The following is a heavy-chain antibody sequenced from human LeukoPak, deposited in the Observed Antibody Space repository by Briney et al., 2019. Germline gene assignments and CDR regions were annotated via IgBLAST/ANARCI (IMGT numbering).Heavy chain of an antibody. CDR3: AKSTPGPHCSGDTCPPTLTPFDS. J-gene: IGHJ4*02. V-gene: IGHV4-34*01. CDR2: INHSGST. CDR1: GGSFSGYY. D-gene: IGHD2-15*01. Sequence: SETLSLTCAVYGGSFSGYYWSWIRQPPGKGLEWIGEINHSGSTNYNPSLKSRVTISVDTSKNQFSLKLSSVTAADTAVYYCAKSTPGPHCSGDTCPPTLTPFDSWGQGTLVTVSS.